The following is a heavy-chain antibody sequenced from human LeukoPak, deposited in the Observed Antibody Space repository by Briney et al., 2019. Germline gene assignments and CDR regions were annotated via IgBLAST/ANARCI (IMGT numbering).Heavy chain of an antibody. V-gene: IGHV3-74*01. Sequence: PGGSLRLSCAASGFTFSSYWMHWVRQAPGKGLVWVSRINSDGSSTSYADSVKGRFTISRDNAKNSLFLQMNSLRAEDTAVYYCARDGGNYYLDSWGQGTLVTVSS. CDR2: INSDGSST. CDR1: GFTFSSYW. J-gene: IGHJ4*02. D-gene: IGHD1-7*01. CDR3: ARDGGNYYLDS.